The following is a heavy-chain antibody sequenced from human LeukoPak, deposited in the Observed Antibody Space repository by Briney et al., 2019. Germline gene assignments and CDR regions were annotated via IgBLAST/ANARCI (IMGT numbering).Heavy chain of an antibody. J-gene: IGHJ4*02. CDR2: IRYDGSNK. CDR1: GFTFSNYW. Sequence: GGSLRLSCAASGFTFSNYWMSWVRQAPGKGLEWVAFIRYDGSNKYYADSVKGRFTISRDNSKNTLYLQMNSLRAEDTAVYYCAKEEYYYDSSGYYFVDYWGQGTLVTVSS. V-gene: IGHV3-30*02. CDR3: AKEEYYYDSSGYYFVDY. D-gene: IGHD3-22*01.